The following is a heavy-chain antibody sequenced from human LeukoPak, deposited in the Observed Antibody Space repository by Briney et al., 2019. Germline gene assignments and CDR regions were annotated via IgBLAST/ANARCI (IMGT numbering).Heavy chain of an antibody. CDR3: ARGYCSGGSCLENRFAP. Sequence: PSETLSLTCTVSGGSISSYYWSWIRQPPGKGLEWIGYIYYSGSTNYNPSLKSRVTISVDTSKNQFSLKLSSVSAADTAVYYCARGYCSGGSCLENRFAPWGQGTLVTVSS. CDR1: GGSISSYY. V-gene: IGHV4-59*01. CDR2: IYYSGST. D-gene: IGHD2-15*01. J-gene: IGHJ5*02.